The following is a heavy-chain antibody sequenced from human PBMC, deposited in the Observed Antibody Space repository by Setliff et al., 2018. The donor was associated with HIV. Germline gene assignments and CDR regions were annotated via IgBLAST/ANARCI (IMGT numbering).Heavy chain of an antibody. V-gene: IGHV4-34*01. CDR2: INHSGST. Sequence: SETLSLTCTVYGESFSGYYWTWIRQSPGKGLEWIGEINHSGSTKHNPSLKSRVPISVDTSKNQFSLKLSSVTAADTAVYYCARANIVVVPAAIYWYFDLWGRGTLVTVSS. D-gene: IGHD2-2*01. J-gene: IGHJ2*01. CDR3: ARANIVVVPAAIYWYFDL. CDR1: GESFSGYY.